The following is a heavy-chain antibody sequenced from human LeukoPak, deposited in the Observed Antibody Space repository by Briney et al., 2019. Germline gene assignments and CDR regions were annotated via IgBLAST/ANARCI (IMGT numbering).Heavy chain of an antibody. CDR3: ARYYYDSSGYPYFDY. CDR2: IYYSGST. Sequence: SETLSLTCAVYGGSFSSYYWSWIRQPPGKGLEWIGYIYYSGSTNYNPSLKSRVTISVDTSKNQFSLKLSSVTAADTAVYYCARYYYDSSGYPYFDYWGQGTLVTVSS. CDR1: GGSFSSYY. D-gene: IGHD3-22*01. J-gene: IGHJ4*02. V-gene: IGHV4-59*01.